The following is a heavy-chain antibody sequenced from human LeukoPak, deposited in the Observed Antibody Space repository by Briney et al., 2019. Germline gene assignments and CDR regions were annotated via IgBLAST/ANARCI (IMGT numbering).Heavy chain of an antibody. CDR1: GGTFSSYA. CDR2: IIPIFGIA. Sequence: SVKVSCKASGGTFSSYAISWVRQAPGQGLEWMGRIIPIFGIANYAQKFQGRVTITADKSTSTAYMELSSLRSEDTAEYYCARSPTDSSGYPNPLFDIWGQGTMATVSS. V-gene: IGHV1-69*04. CDR3: ARSPTDSSGYPNPLFDI. J-gene: IGHJ3*02. D-gene: IGHD3-22*01.